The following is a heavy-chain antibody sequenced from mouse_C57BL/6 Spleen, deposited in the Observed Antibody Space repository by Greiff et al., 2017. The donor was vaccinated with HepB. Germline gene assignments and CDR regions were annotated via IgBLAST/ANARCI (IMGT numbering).Heavy chain of an antibody. Sequence: EVMLVESGGGLVKPGGSLKLSCAASGFTFSSYTMSWVRQTPEKRLEWVATISGGGGNTDYPDSVKGRFTISRDNAKNTLYLQMSSRRSEDTALYYCARQRGITTVVATDWYFDVWGTGTTVTVSS. CDR3: ARQRGITTVVATDWYFDV. V-gene: IGHV5-9*01. D-gene: IGHD1-1*01. CDR2: ISGGGGNT. J-gene: IGHJ1*03. CDR1: GFTFSSYT.